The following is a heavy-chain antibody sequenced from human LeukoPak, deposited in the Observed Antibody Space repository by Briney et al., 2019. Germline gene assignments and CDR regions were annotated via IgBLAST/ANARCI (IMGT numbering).Heavy chain of an antibody. J-gene: IGHJ6*03. CDR3: ARVAGRDGYKGGGYYYYYTDV. Sequence: GGSLRLSCAASGFTFSSYWMSWVRQAPGKGLEWVANIKQDGSEKYYVDSVKGRFTISRDNAKNSLYLQMNSLRAEDTAVYYCARVAGRDGYKGGGYYYYYTDVWGKGTTVTVSS. V-gene: IGHV3-7*01. D-gene: IGHD5-24*01. CDR1: GFTFSSYW. CDR2: IKQDGSEK.